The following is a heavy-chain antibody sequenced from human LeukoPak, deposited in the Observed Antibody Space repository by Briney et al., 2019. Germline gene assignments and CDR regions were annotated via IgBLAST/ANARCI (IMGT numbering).Heavy chain of an antibody. CDR3: ARSRRSGDCYRFDP. V-gene: IGHV1-8*03. Sequence: GASVKVSCKASRYTFTSYDINWVRQATGQGLEWMGWMNPHNGNTGYAQKFQGRDTITRNTSISTPYIELSSLRSEETAVYYCARSRRSGDCYRFDPWGQGTLVTVSS. CDR2: MNPHNGNT. D-gene: IGHD2-21*01. CDR1: RYTFTSYD. J-gene: IGHJ5*02.